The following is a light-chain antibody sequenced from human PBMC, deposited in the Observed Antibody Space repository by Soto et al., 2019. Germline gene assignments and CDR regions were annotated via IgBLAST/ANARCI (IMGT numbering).Light chain of an antibody. J-gene: IGLJ3*02. CDR3: SSYTSSSTWV. CDR1: SSDVGAYNY. V-gene: IGLV2-14*01. Sequence: QSVLTQPASVSGSPGQSITISCTGTSSDVGAYNYVSWYQQHPGKAPKLMIYEVRNRPSGVSDRFSGSRSGNTASLTISGLQAEYESDYYCSSYTSSSTWVFGGGTKLTVL. CDR2: EVR.